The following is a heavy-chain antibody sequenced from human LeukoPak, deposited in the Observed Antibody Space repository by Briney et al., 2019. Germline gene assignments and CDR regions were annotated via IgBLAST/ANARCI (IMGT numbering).Heavy chain of an antibody. CDR3: ARGRRDGYMLLWDDY. V-gene: IGHV4-39*07. D-gene: IGHD5-24*01. CDR2: IYYSGST. CDR1: GGSITSNSYY. J-gene: IGHJ4*02. Sequence: SETLSLTCTVSGGSITSNSYYWGWIRQPPGNGLEWIGSIYYSGSTYYNPSLKSRVTISLETSKNQFSLKLSSVNAADTAVYYCARGRRDGYMLLWDDYWGQGTVVTVSS.